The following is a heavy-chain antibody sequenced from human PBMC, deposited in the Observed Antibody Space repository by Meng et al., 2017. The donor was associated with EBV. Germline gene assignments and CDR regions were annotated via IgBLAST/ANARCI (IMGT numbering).Heavy chain of an antibody. V-gene: IGHV1-69*01. CDR2: FLPTLGAP. Sequence: QWQLVPAAAEWHKPGASVKVSCKTSGGPFMNYAISWVRQVPGQGREWLGGFLPTLGAPNYAQKFHGRVSITADESTSTHYMDLSSLRSEDTAVYYCASESGRGYTPDYWGQGTLVTVSS. D-gene: IGHD3-10*01. J-gene: IGHJ4*02. CDR3: ASESGRGYTPDY. CDR1: GGPFMNYA.